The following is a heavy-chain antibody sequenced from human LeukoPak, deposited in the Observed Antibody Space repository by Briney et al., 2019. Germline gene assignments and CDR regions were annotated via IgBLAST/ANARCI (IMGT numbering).Heavy chain of an antibody. J-gene: IGHJ4*02. CDR2: INPNSGGT. CDR1: GYTFIGYY. V-gene: IGHV1-2*02. Sequence: ASVKVSCKASGYTFIGYYMHWVRQAPGQGLEWMGWINPNSGGTNYAQKFQGRVTMTRDTSISTAYMGLSRLRSDDTAVYYCARDQAGEYNWNYWGQGTLVTVSS. D-gene: IGHD1-20*01. CDR3: ARDQAGEYNWNY.